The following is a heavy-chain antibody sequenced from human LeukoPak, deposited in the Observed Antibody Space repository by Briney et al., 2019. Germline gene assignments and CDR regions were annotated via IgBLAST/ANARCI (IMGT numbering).Heavy chain of an antibody. V-gene: IGHV3-21*01. D-gene: IGHD3-22*01. CDR3: ARDIYYDSSGYYGRRSSDAFDI. Sequence: GGSLRLSCAASGFTFSSYSMNWVRQAPGKGLEWVSSISSSSSYIYYADSVKGRFTISRDNAKNSLHLQMNSLRAEDTAVYYCARDIYYDSSGYYGRRSSDAFDIWGQGTMVTVSS. CDR2: ISSSSSYI. CDR1: GFTFSSYS. J-gene: IGHJ3*02.